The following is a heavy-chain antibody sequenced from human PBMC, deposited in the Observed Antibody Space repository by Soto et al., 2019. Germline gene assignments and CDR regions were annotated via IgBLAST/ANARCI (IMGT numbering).Heavy chain of an antibody. CDR3: ATTRVGPCSSSICFSGIFDGMSV. V-gene: IGHV3-30-3*01. D-gene: IGHD2-2*01. CDR1: GFTIGNYG. J-gene: IGHJ6*02. CDR2: ISYDGTIT. Sequence: QVQLVESGGGVVQPGRSLRLSCAASGFTIGNYGMHWVRQAPGKGLEWVAVISYDGTITYYADSVKGRFTISRDNSKNTLYLQMNSLRTEDTAVYYCATTRVGPCSSSICFSGIFDGMSVWGQGTTVTVSS.